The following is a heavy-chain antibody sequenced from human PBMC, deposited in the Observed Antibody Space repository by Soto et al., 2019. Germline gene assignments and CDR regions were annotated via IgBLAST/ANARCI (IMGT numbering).Heavy chain of an antibody. D-gene: IGHD4-17*01. J-gene: IGHJ4*02. CDR1: GFTFSSYA. V-gene: IGHV3-23*01. CDR2: ISGSGCST. CDR3: AKETVTNLGGLLSSFDY. Sequence: GGSLRLSCAASGFTFSSYAMSWVRQAPGKGLEWVSAISGSGCSTYYADSVKGRVTISSVNSKNTLYLQMNSLRAEDTAVFYCAKETVTNLGGLLSSFDYWGQGTLVTVSS.